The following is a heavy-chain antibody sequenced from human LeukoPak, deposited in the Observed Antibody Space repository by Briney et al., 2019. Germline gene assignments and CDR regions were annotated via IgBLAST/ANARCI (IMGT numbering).Heavy chain of an antibody. CDR3: ARGQQRHKNWFDP. CDR2: INHSGST. Sequence: EINHSGSTNYNPSLKSRVTISVDTSKNQFSLKLSSVTAADTAVYYCARGQQRHKNWFDPWGQGTLVTVSS. J-gene: IGHJ5*02. D-gene: IGHD2-2*01. V-gene: IGHV4-34*01.